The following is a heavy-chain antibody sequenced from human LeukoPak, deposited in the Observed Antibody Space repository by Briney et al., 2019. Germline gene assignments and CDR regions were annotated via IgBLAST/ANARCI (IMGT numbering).Heavy chain of an antibody. CDR3: ARLLYYYDSSIYQRYFDY. J-gene: IGHJ4*02. V-gene: IGHV3-53*01. Sequence: GGSLRLFCAASGFTVSSNYMNWVRQAPGKGLEWVSIIYSGGNSYYADSVKGRFTISRDNSQNTLYLQMNSLRPEDTAVYYCARLLYYYDSSIYQRYFDYWGQGTLVTVSS. CDR1: GFTVSSNY. D-gene: IGHD3-22*01. CDR2: IYSGGNS.